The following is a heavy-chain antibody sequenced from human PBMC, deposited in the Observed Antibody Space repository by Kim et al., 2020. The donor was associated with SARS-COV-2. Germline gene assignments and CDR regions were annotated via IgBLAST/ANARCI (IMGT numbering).Heavy chain of an antibody. CDR1: GFSFSSYS. CDR2: ISGSSSTI. V-gene: IGHV3-48*02. J-gene: IGHJ4*02. D-gene: IGHD3-22*01. Sequence: GGSLRLSCAASGFSFSSYSMNWVRQAPGKGLEWLSYISGSSSTIYYVDSVRGRFTISRDNVRNSLYLQMNSLRDEDTAVYYCARGGSSGDLFGYWGQGTLVSVSA. CDR3: ARGGSSGDLFGY.